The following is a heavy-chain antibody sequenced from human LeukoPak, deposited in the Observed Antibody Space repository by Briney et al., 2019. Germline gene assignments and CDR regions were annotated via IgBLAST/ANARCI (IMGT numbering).Heavy chain of an antibody. D-gene: IGHD5-18*01. V-gene: IGHV4-4*07. J-gene: IGHJ6*03. CDR1: GGSISSYY. CDR2: IFTSGST. CDR3: ARDTAIQQNYYYYMDV. Sequence: SETLSLTCTVSGGSISSYYWSWIRQPAGKGLEWIGRIFTSGSTNYNPSLKSRGTISVDKSKNHFSLKLSSVTAADTAVYYRARDTAIQQNYYYYMDVWGKGTTVTVSS.